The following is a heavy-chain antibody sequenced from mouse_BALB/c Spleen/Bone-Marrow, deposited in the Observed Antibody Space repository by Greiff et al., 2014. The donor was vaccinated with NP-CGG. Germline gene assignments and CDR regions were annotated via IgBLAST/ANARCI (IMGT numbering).Heavy chain of an antibody. CDR3: AKLNWDEGDY. Sequence: VQVVESGPGLVAPSQSLPITCTVSGFSLTDYGVSWIRQPPGKGLEWLGVIWGGGITYYNSPLKSRLSISKDNSKSQVFLKMYSLQTDDTAMYYCAKLNWDEGDYWGQGTTLTVSS. D-gene: IGHD4-1*01. V-gene: IGHV2-6-5*01. J-gene: IGHJ2*01. CDR2: IWGGGIT. CDR1: GFSLTDYG.